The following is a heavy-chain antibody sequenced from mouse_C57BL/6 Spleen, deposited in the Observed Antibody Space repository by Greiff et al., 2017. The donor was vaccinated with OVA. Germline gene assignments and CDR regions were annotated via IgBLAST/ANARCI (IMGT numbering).Heavy chain of an antibody. D-gene: IGHD2-12*01. V-gene: IGHV5-17*01. CDR2: ISSGSSTI. Sequence: EVQVVESGGGLVKPGGSLKLSCAASGFTFSDYGMHWVRQAPEKGLEWVAYISSGSSTIYYADTVKGRFTISRDNAKNTLFLQMTSLRSEDTAMYYCARGGKNDAMDYWGQGTSVTVSS. CDR1: GFTFSDYG. CDR3: ARGGKNDAMDY. J-gene: IGHJ4*01.